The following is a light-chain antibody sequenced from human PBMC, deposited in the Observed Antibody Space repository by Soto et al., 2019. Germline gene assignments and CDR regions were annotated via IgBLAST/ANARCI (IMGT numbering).Light chain of an antibody. Sequence: QSVLTQPAPVSGSLGQSITISFTGTSIDVGAYNYVSWYQQHPGKAPKLMIYEVSNRPSGVSNRFSGSKSGNTASLTISGLQAGDEADYYCSSYSSSITVVFGGGTKVTV. CDR1: SIDVGAYNY. CDR3: SSYSSSITVV. V-gene: IGLV2-14*01. CDR2: EVS. J-gene: IGLJ2*01.